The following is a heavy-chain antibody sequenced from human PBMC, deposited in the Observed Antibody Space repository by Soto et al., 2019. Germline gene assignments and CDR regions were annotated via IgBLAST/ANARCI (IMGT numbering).Heavy chain of an antibody. D-gene: IGHD5-12*01. CDR3: AKVGSERYSGQHSDY. CDR1: VFTFSNYD. Sequence: EVQLLESGGGLVQPGGSLRLSCAASVFTFSNYDMNWVRQAPGKGLEWVSTISSSSGSTYYADSVKGRFTISRDNSKNFLYLQMNSLRGDDTAVYYCAKVGSERYSGQHSDYWGQGTLVTISS. CDR2: ISSSSGST. V-gene: IGHV3-23*01. J-gene: IGHJ4*02.